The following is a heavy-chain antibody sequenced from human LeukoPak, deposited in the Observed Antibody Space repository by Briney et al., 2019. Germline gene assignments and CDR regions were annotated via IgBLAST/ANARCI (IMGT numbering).Heavy chain of an antibody. CDR1: GESFSPYY. V-gene: IGHV4-34*01. CDR2: ISYTGST. Sequence: SETLSLTCALYGESFSPYYWSWIRQPPGKGLEWIGEISYTGSTNYHPSLEGRVTMSVDTSKNQLSLKVNSVTAADTAVYYCAREIRTRFGDHTPWGQGNLVSVSS. D-gene: IGHD3-10*01. CDR3: AREIRTRFGDHTP. J-gene: IGHJ5*02.